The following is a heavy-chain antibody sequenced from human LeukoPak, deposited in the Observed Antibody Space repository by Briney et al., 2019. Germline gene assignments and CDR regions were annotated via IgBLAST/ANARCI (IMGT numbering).Heavy chain of an antibody. D-gene: IGHD2-15*01. Sequence: ASVKVSCKASGYTFTSYGISWVRQAPGQGLEWMGWISAYNGNTNYAQKLQGRVTMTTDTSTSTAYMELRSLRSDDTAVYYCARDSHCSGGSCYETDYWGQGTLVTVSS. V-gene: IGHV1-18*01. CDR2: ISAYNGNT. CDR1: GYTFTSYG. J-gene: IGHJ4*02. CDR3: ARDSHCSGGSCYETDY.